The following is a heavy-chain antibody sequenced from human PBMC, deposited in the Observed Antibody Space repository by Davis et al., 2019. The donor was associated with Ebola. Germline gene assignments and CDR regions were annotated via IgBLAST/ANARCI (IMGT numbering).Heavy chain of an antibody. CDR2: IKSKTDGGTT. D-gene: IGHD1-1*01. Sequence: PGGSLRLSCAASGFTFSNAWMNWVRQAPGKGLEWVGRIKSKTDGGTTDYAAPVKGRFTISRDDSKNTLYLQMNSLKTEDTAVYYCTTFFLLERHYYYYGMDVWGQGTTVTVSS. V-gene: IGHV3-15*07. CDR3: TTFFLLERHYYYYGMDV. J-gene: IGHJ6*02. CDR1: GFTFSNAW.